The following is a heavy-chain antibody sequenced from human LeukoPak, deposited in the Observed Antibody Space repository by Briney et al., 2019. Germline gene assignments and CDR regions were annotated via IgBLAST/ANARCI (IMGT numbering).Heavy chain of an antibody. CDR3: AKGIPSTGKAVRGYFDY. J-gene: IGHJ4*02. Sequence: GGSLRLSCAASGFTFSTYAMSWVRQAPGRGLEWVSTISGSGGSSYYADFVKGRFSISRDNSKKTLDLQMNSLRAEDTSVYCCAKGIPSTGKAVRGYFDYWGQGSLVTVSS. V-gene: IGHV3-23*01. CDR2: ISGSGGSS. D-gene: IGHD1-1*01. CDR1: GFTFSTYA.